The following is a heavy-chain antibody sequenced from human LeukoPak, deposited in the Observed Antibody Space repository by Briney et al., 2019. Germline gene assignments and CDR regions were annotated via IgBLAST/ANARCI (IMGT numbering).Heavy chain of an antibody. CDR2: ISSSSSYI. V-gene: IGHV3-21*01. CDR1: GFTFSSYS. CDR3: ARVRTAAWYSSSWYDY. Sequence: PGGSLRLSCAASGFTFSSYSMNWVRQAPGKGLEWVSSISSSSSYIYYADSVKGRFTISRDNAKNSLYLQMNSLRAEDTAVYYCARVRTAAWYSSSWYDYWGQGTLVTVSS. D-gene: IGHD6-13*01. J-gene: IGHJ4*02.